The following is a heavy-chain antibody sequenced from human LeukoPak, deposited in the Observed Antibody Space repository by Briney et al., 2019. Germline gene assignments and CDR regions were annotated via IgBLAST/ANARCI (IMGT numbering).Heavy chain of an antibody. V-gene: IGHV4-39*07. D-gene: IGHD1-26*01. CDR2: IYYSGST. CDR1: GGSISSSSYY. J-gene: IGHJ4*02. CDR3: ARKSRGYSGSYDY. Sequence: SETLSLTCTVSGGSISSSSYYWGWIRQPPGKGLEWIGSIYYSGSTYYNPSLKSRVTISVDTSKNQFSLKLSSVTAADTAVYYCARKSRGYSGSYDYWGQGALVTVSS.